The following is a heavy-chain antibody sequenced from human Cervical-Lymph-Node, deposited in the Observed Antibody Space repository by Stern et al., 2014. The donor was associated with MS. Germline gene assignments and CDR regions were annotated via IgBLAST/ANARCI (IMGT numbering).Heavy chain of an antibody. CDR2: DDWDNDN. V-gene: IGHV2-5*02. Sequence: QITLKESGPTLVKPTQTLTLTCSFSGFSLSSRPVGVGWVRQPPGQALEWIATDDWDNDNRYSPSLRSRLTITKDTSRNQVVLTVTNMDPVDTATYFCAHRRDHNGFWNGAYFDFWGQGILVIVSS. J-gene: IGHJ4*02. CDR1: GFSLSSRPVG. CDR3: AHRRDHNGFWNGAYFDF. D-gene: IGHD3-3*01.